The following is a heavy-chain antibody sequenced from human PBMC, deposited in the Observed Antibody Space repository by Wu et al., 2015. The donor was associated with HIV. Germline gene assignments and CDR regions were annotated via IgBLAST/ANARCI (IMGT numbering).Heavy chain of an antibody. Sequence: QIQLVQSGAEVKKPGASVKVSCKASGYIFMKYGISWVRQAPGQGLEWMGWISAYNGNRNYAQKLQGRVTMTTDTSTSTAYMELRSLRSDDTAVYYCARVLTMIVVGTLEYDFDLVGPWHPWSLSPQ. D-gene: IGHD3-22*01. V-gene: IGHV1-18*01. CDR1: GYIFMKYG. J-gene: IGHJ2*01. CDR3: ARVLTMIVVGTLEYDFDL. CDR2: ISAYNGNR.